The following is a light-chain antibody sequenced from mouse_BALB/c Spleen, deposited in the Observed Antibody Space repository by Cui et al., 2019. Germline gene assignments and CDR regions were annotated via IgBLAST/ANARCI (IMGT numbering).Light chain of an antibody. J-gene: IGKJ1*01. V-gene: IGKV14-111*01. Sequence: DIKMTQSQSSMYASLGERVTITCKASQDINSYLSWFQQKPGKSPKTLIYRANRLVDGVPSRFSGSGSGQDYSLTISSLEYEDMGIYYCLQYDEFRTFGGGTKLEIK. CDR1: QDINSY. CDR2: RAN. CDR3: LQYDEFRT.